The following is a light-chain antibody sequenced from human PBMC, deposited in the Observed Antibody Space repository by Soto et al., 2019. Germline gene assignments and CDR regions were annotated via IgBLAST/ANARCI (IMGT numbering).Light chain of an antibody. V-gene: IGKV3-15*01. J-gene: IGKJ1*01. CDR3: QQYNNWPPRAWT. CDR1: QSVSSN. Sequence: EIVMTQSPATLSVSPGERATLSCRASQSVSSNLAWYQQKPGQAPRLLIYGASTRATGIPARFSGSGSGTEFPLPIRSLQSEDFAVYYCQQYNNWPPRAWTFGQGTKVEIK. CDR2: GAS.